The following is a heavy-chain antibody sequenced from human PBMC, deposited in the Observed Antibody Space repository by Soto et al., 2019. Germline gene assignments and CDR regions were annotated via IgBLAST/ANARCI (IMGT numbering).Heavy chain of an antibody. CDR1: GYTFSDYY. D-gene: IGHD3-3*01. CDR3: ASHYDMWSGYLSPVDY. J-gene: IGHJ4*02. Sequence: QVQLVESGGALVKPGGSLRLSCAASGYTFSDYYMSWIGQAPGKGREWISYIDTSGTKIYYADSVKGRFTITRDNAKNSLYLEMNSLRDEDTAVYYCASHYDMWSGYLSPVDYWGQGTLVTVSS. CDR2: IDTSGTKI. V-gene: IGHV3-11*01.